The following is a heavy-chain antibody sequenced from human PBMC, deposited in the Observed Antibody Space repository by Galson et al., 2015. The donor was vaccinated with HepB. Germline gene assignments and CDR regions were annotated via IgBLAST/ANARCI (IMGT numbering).Heavy chain of an antibody. V-gene: IGHV4-61*02. J-gene: IGHJ5*02. CDR3: ANTASRRLYTYFDP. D-gene: IGHD6-6*01. CDR1: GGSINSGSYY. Sequence: TLSLTCTVSGGSINSGSYYWSWIRQPAGKGLEWIGRINTSGSTNYNLSLKSRVTMSVDMSKNQFSLKLSRLTSDDTAIYYCANTASRRLYTYFDPWGQGTLVSVSS. CDR2: INTSGST.